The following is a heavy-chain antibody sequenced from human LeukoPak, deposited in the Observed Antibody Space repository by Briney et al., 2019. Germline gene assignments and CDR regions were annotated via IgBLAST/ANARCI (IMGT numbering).Heavy chain of an antibody. V-gene: IGHV5-51*01. CDR1: TYILTNYW. CDR3: AHGDNWNY. J-gene: IGHJ4*02. Sequence: QSLNISSKSSTYILTNYWIGWVSQMLGKGLEWMGIIYPGDSDTRYSPSFQGQVTISADKSISTAYLQWSSLKASDTAMYYCAHGDNWNYWGQGTLVTVSS. D-gene: IGHD1-20*01. CDR2: IYPGDSDT.